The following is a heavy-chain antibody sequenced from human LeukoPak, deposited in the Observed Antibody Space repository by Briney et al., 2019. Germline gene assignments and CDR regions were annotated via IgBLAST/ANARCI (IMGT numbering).Heavy chain of an antibody. J-gene: IGHJ3*02. D-gene: IGHD1-26*01. Sequence: ASVKVSCKASGFTFTSSAVQWVRQARGQRLEWIGWIVVGSGNTNYAQKFQERVTITRDMSTSTAYMELSSLRSEDTAVYYCARAPIGPTATPADAFDIWGQGTMVTVSS. CDR3: ARAPIGPTATPADAFDI. V-gene: IGHV1-58*01. CDR1: GFTFTSSA. CDR2: IVVGSGNT.